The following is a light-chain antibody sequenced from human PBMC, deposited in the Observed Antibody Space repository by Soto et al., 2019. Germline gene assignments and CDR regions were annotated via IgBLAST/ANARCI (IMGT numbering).Light chain of an antibody. Sequence: QSALTQPASVSGSPGQSIAISCTGTSSDVGGYTYVSWYQQHPGKAPKLMIYDVSARPSGVSNRFSGSKSDNTASLTISGLQAEDEADYYCSSYTSSNTVIFGGGTHLTVL. CDR2: DVS. V-gene: IGLV2-14*01. CDR1: SSDVGGYTY. J-gene: IGLJ2*01. CDR3: SSYTSSNTVI.